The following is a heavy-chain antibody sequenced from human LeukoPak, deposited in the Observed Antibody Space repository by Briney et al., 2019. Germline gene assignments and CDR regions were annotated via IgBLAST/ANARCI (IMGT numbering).Heavy chain of an antibody. Sequence: ASVKVSCKASGYTFTSYGISWVRQAPGQGLERMGRISAYNGNTNYAQKLQGRVTMTTDTSTSTAYMELRSLRSDDTAVYYCARRNLLTGYYYFDYWGQGTLVTVSS. CDR3: ARRNLLTGYYYFDY. V-gene: IGHV1-18*01. J-gene: IGHJ4*02. D-gene: IGHD3-9*01. CDR1: GYTFTSYG. CDR2: ISAYNGNT.